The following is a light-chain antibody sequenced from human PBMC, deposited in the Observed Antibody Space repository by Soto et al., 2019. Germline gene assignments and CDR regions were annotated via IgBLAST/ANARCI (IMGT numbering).Light chain of an antibody. CDR2: GAS. J-gene: IGKJ1*01. CDR3: HHYET. V-gene: IGKV3-20*01. Sequence: EIELTQSPGTLSLSQGDRATLSCRASQSVSRSYLGWYQQKPGQAPRLLMYGASIRAAGVPDRFSGSGSGTEFTLTISRLEPEDFTVYYCHHYETFGQGTKVDI. CDR1: QSVSRSY.